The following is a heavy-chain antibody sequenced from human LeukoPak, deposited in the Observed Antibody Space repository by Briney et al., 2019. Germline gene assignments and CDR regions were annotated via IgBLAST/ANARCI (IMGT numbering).Heavy chain of an antibody. CDR2: IWYDGSNK. D-gene: IGHD5-24*01. CDR3: ARVRDGYNGYYFDY. CDR1: GFTFSSYG. J-gene: IGHJ4*02. V-gene: IGHV3-33*08. Sequence: GGSLRVSCAASGFTFSSYGMHWVRQAPGNGLEWVAVIWYDGSNKYYADSVEGRFTISRDNSKNTLYLQMNSLRAEDTAVYYCARVRDGYNGYYFDYWGQGTLVTVSS.